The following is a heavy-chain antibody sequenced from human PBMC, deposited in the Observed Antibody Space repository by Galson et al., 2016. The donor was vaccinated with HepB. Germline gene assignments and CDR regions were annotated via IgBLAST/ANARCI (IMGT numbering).Heavy chain of an antibody. V-gene: IGHV7-4-1*02. D-gene: IGHD3-10*01. CDR3: ARRGIGRFGELLFDY. Sequence: SVKVSCKASGYTFSSYAMNWVRQAPGQGLEWMGWINTNTGNPTYARGFTGRFVFSLDTSVSTAYLQVSSLKAEDTAVYYCARRGIGRFGELLFDYWGQGTLVTVSS. CDR1: GYTFSSYA. J-gene: IGHJ4*02. CDR2: INTNTGNP.